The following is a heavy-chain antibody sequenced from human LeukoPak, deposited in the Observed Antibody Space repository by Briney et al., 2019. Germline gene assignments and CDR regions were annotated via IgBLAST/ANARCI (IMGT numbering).Heavy chain of an antibody. Sequence: GGSLRLSCAASGFTVSTNYMSWVRQAPGKGLEWVSIIYSGDTTYYADSVKGRFTISRDNSKNTLYLQMNSLRAEDTAVYYCARVWGSYSNYDYLDYWGQGTLVTVSS. D-gene: IGHD4-11*01. V-gene: IGHV3-53*01. CDR1: GFTVSTNY. CDR2: IYSGDTT. J-gene: IGHJ4*02. CDR3: ARVWGSYSNYDYLDY.